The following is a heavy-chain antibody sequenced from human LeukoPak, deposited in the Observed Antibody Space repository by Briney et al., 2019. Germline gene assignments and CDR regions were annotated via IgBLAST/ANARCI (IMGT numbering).Heavy chain of an antibody. V-gene: IGHV1-18*01. CDR2: IISYSDNP. J-gene: IGHJ3*02. D-gene: IGHD2-15*01. CDR1: GYTFTSYY. CDR3: ARTPHYCSGGSCYFDVFDI. Sequence: ASVKVSCKASGYTFTSYYITWVRQAPGQGLEWMGWIISYSDNPTYARDLQGRVTMTTDTSTITGYMGVMSLSSDDKAVYYCARTPHYCSGGSCYFDVFDIWGQGTMVTVS.